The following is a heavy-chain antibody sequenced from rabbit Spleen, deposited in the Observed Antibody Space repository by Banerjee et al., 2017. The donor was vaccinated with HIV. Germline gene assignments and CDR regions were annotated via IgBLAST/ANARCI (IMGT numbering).Heavy chain of an antibody. V-gene: IGHV1S43*01. J-gene: IGHJ4*01. CDR2: IYSTSGNS. CDR1: GIDFSSYYY. Sequence: QQQLEESGGGLVKPGGTLTLTCKASGIDFSSYYYMCGVRHATGMGLELIACIYSTSGNSWSASWVNVRFTISTSISLITVNLKLSSLTAAASFSYICPSALVAVICWNFNLWGPGTLVTVS. D-gene: IGHD1-1*01. CDR3: PSALVAVICWNFNL.